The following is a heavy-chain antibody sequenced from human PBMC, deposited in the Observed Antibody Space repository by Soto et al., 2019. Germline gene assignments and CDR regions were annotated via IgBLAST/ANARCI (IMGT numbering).Heavy chain of an antibody. Sequence: ATVKGSCKGSVYTFSRASNRSGRESPGQGLEWMGSIIAYNGNTNYAQTLQGRVTMPTDTSTSTAYMELGTLRPDDTAVYYGAREYSAARPEYFQHWGQGTRVTVS. CDR1: VYTFSRAS. D-gene: IGHD1-26*01. CDR3: AREYSAARPEYFQH. J-gene: IGHJ1*01. CDR2: IIAYNGNT. V-gene: IGHV1-18*01.